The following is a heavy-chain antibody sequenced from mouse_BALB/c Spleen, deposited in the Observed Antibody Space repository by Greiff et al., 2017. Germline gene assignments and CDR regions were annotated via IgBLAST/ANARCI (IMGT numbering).Heavy chain of an antibody. CDR1: GYTFTDYA. D-gene: IGHD1-1*01. CDR3: ARGGPTDYFDY. V-gene: IGHV1S137*01. Sequence: VQLQQSGAELVRPGVSVKISCKGSGYTFTDYAMHWVKQSHAKSLEWIGVISTYYGDASYNQKFKGKATMTVDKSSSTAYMELARLTSEDSAIYYCARGGPTDYFDYWGQGTTLTVSS. J-gene: IGHJ2*01. CDR2: ISTYYGDA.